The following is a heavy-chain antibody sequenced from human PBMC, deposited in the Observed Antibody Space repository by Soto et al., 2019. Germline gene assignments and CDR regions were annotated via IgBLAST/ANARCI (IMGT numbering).Heavy chain of an antibody. V-gene: IGHV2-70*01. CDR1: GFPLSTSGMC. D-gene: IGHD6-6*01. J-gene: IGHJ5*02. CDR2: IDWDDEK. Sequence: SGPTLVNPTQTLTLTCTFSGFPLSTSGMCVSLIRQPPGKALERLALIDWDDEKYYSTSLKTRLTISKDTSKTQVVLTMTNMHPVDTATYYCARTRLGYSSSSPPPVCFDPWGQVTLFTVSS. CDR3: ARTRLGYSSSSPPPVCFDP.